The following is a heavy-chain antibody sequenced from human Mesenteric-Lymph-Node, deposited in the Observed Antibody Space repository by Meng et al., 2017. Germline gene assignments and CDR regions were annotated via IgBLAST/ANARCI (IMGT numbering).Heavy chain of an antibody. V-gene: IGHV3-74*01. CDR3: VRGGYCDSSGYSNGGFDP. Sequence: GESLKISCAASGFTFSIYWMHWVRQVPGKGLEWVSRINSDGISITYADSVKGRFTISRNNGKNTLYLQMNSLRDEDTAVYYCVRGGYCDSSGYSNGGFDPWGQGNRVT. J-gene: IGHJ5*02. D-gene: IGHD3-22*01. CDR2: INSDGISI. CDR1: GFTFSIYW.